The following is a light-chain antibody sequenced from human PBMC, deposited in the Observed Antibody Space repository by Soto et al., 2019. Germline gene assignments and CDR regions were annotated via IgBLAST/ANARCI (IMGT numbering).Light chain of an antibody. V-gene: IGLV1-51*02. CDR3: GTWDSSLSVGV. J-gene: IGLJ2*01. CDR2: ETE. CDR1: SSNIGNSY. Sequence: QSVLTQPPSVSAAPGQKVTMSCSGGSSNIGNSYVSWYQHLPGTAPKLLIYETEKRPSDIPDRFSASKSGTSATLGISGLQTGDEADYYCGTWDSSLSVGVLGGGTQLTVL.